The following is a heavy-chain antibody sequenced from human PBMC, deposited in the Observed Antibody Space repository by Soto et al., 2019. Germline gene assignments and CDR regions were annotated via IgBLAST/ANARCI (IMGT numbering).Heavy chain of an antibody. CDR1: GFTFSSYA. Sequence: PGGSLRLFCAASGFTFSSYAMSWVRQAPGKGLEWVSAISGSGGSTYYADSVKGRFTISRDNSKDTLYLQMNSLRAEDTAVYYCARSIAAVYFDYWGQGTLVTVSS. V-gene: IGHV3-23*01. J-gene: IGHJ4*02. CDR3: ARSIAAVYFDY. CDR2: ISGSGGST. D-gene: IGHD6-13*01.